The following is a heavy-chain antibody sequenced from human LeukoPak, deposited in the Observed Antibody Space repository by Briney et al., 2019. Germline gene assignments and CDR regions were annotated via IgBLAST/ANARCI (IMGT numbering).Heavy chain of an antibody. Sequence: PSETLSLTCNVSGGSISSDYWGWIRQPPGKGLEWIGHIYYSGSTNSGSTNYNPSLKSRVTISANTSKNQFSLRLRSVTAADTAVYYCARHSYGVGLAYWGQGTLVTVSS. CDR2: IYY. V-gene: IGHV4-59*08. CDR3: ARHSYGVGLAY. D-gene: IGHD4-17*01. CDR1: GGSISSDY. J-gene: IGHJ4*02.